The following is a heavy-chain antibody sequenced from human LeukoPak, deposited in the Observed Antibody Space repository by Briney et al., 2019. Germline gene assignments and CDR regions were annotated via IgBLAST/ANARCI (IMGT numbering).Heavy chain of an antibody. V-gene: IGHV4-38-2*02. CDR1: GYSISSGYY. D-gene: IGHD3-10*01. CDR3: ARDQWFGDQYYYGMDV. Sequence: SETLSLTCAVSGYSISSGYYWGWIRQPPGKGLEWIGSIYHSGSTYYNPSIKSRVTISVDTSKNQFSLKLSSVTAADTAVYYCARDQWFGDQYYYGMDVWGKGTTVTVSS. J-gene: IGHJ6*04. CDR2: IYHSGST.